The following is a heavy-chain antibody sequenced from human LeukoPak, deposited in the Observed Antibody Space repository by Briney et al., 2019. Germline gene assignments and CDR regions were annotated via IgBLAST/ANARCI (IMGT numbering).Heavy chain of an antibody. CDR1: AFTFSRYW. J-gene: IGHJ4*02. CDR3: ARLFVYGSGAEAFDY. CDR2: INEDGSEK. V-gene: IGHV3-7*01. Sequence: GGSLRLSCAASAFTFSRYWTTWVRQAPGKGLEWVANINEDGSEKYYLDSVRGRFTISRDNAKNSLYLQMDSLRAEDTAVYYCARLFVYGSGAEAFDYWGQGTLVTVSS. D-gene: IGHD3-10*01.